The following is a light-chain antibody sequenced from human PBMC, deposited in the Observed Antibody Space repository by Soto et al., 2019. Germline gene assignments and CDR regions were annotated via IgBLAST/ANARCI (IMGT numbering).Light chain of an antibody. CDR2: GAS. CDR1: QSVRSNS. J-gene: IGKJ4*01. V-gene: IGKV3-20*01. CDR3: EECSTYSLT. Sequence: EIVLTQSPRTLSLSPGESATLSCTARQSVRSNSLAWYQQKPGQAPRLLMFGASVRATGTPSRFSGRGSGTRSTLIIRSLEAEGFAVYYCEECSTYSLTFGGGTKVDIK.